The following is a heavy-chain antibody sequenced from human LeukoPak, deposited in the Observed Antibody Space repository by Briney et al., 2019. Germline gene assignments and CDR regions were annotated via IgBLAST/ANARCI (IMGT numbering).Heavy chain of an antibody. D-gene: IGHD6-6*01. CDR1: GGSFSGYY. J-gene: IGHJ5*02. CDR3: ASLLVRNWFDP. V-gene: IGHV4-34*01. Sequence: SETLSLTCAVYGGSFSGYYWSWIRQPPGKGLEWIGEINHSGSTNYNPSLKSRVTISVDTSKNQLSLKLSSVTAADTAVYYCASLLVRNWFDPWGQGTLVTVSS. CDR2: INHSGST.